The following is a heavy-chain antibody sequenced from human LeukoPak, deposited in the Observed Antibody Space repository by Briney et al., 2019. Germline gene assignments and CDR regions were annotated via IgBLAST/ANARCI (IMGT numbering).Heavy chain of an antibody. CDR2: VYYSGTT. J-gene: IGHJ4*02. CDR1: GGSISNFF. D-gene: IGHD4-23*01. CDR3: ARGAVNFDY. Sequence: SETLSLTCTVSGGSISNFFWSWIRQPPGKGLEWIGYVYYSGTTNYNPSLKSRVTISVDKSKNQFSLKLSSVTAADTAVYYCARGAVNFDYWGQGTLVTVSS. V-gene: IGHV4-59*12.